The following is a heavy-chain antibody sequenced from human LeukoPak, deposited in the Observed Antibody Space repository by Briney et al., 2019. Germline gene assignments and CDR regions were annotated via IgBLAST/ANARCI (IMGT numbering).Heavy chain of an antibody. CDR1: GGSINNGDYY. Sequence: SETLSLTCTVSGGSINNGDYYWSWIRQPPGKDLEWIGYIYYSGSTLYNPSLRSRVTMSIAMSKNQFSLKLNSVTAADTAVYYCVRETYSGNQRGFDYWGQGTLVTVS. CDR3: VRETYSGNQRGFDY. CDR2: IYYSGST. D-gene: IGHD1-26*01. J-gene: IGHJ4*02. V-gene: IGHV4-30-4*01.